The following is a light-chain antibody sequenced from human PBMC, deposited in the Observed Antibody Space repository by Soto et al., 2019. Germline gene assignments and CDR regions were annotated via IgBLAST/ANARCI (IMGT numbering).Light chain of an antibody. Sequence: EIVLTQSPGTLSLSPGERATLSCRASQSVSSSYLAWYQQKPGQAPRLLIYVASNRATGIPDRFSGSGSGTDFTLTISRLEPEDFVVYYCQQYGSLPRTFGQGTKVEIK. CDR3: QQYGSLPRT. V-gene: IGKV3-20*01. CDR1: QSVSSSY. CDR2: VAS. J-gene: IGKJ1*01.